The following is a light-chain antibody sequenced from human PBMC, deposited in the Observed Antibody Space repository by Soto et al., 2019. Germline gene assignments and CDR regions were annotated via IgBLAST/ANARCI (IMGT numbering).Light chain of an antibody. J-gene: IGKJ1*01. CDR1: HSVGST. CDR3: QQYGISGT. V-gene: IGKV3-15*01. CDR2: DTS. Sequence: MTPSLATLPVSPWDSATLSCRASHSVGSTLAWYQQKPGQAPRLLMYDTSTRATGIPARFSGSGSGTEFTLTSSSLQSDDFAVYYCQQYGISGTFGQGTKVDIK.